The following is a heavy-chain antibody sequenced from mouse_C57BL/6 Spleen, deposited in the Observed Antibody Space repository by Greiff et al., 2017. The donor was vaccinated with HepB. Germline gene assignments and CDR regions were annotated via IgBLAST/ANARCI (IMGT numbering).Heavy chain of an antibody. V-gene: IGHV1-80*01. CDR1: GYAFSSYW. CDR3: ARSPPGAMDY. Sequence: VQLQQSGAELVKPGASVKISCKASGYAFSSYWINWVKQRPGKGLEWIGQIYPGDGDTNYNGKFKGKATLTADKSSSTAYMQLSSLTSEDSAVYFCARSPPGAMDYWGQGTSVTVSS. J-gene: IGHJ4*01. CDR2: IYPGDGDT.